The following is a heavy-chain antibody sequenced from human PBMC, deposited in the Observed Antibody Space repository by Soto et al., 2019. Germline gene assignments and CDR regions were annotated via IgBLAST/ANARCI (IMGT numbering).Heavy chain of an antibody. D-gene: IGHD2-8*01. Sequence: QLQLQESGPGLVKPSETLSLTCSVSGGSISSGTYYWAWIRQPPGKRLEWLGSIYYSGNTFYNSSPQSRVTLFVDTAKNQFALKLSSVAAADTAVYFCSRPDCSKGVCYFRDAFEIWGEGTMVTVSS. J-gene: IGHJ3*02. V-gene: IGHV4-39*01. CDR1: GGSISSGTYY. CDR2: IYYSGNT. CDR3: SRPDCSKGVCYFRDAFEI.